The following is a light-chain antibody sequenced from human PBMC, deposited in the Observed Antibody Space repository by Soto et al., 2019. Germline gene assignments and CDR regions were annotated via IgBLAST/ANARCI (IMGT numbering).Light chain of an antibody. V-gene: IGKV3-20*01. J-gene: IGKJ4*01. Sequence: EFVLTQSPCTLSLSPGERATLSCRASQTISNTFLAWYQQRPGQAPRLLIYGASGRAAGIPDRFSGSGSGTDFTLSISRLEPEDFAVYYCQQYGVSPTFGGGTKVDI. CDR1: QTISNTF. CDR2: GAS. CDR3: QQYGVSPT.